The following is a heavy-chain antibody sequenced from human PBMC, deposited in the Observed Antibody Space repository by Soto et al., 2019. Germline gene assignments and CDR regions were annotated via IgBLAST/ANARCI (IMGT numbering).Heavy chain of an antibody. D-gene: IGHD2-2*01. CDR1: GGSISSGGYY. J-gene: IGHJ6*02. CDR2: IYYSGST. CDR3: ARDLTSFGPRAYYYYYGMDV. Sequence: SETLSLTCTVSGGSISSGGYYWSWIRQHPGKGLEWIGYIYYSGSTYYNPSPKSRVTISVDTSKNQFSLKLSSVTAADTAVYYCARDLTSFGPRAYYYYYGMDVWGQGTTVTVSS. V-gene: IGHV4-31*03.